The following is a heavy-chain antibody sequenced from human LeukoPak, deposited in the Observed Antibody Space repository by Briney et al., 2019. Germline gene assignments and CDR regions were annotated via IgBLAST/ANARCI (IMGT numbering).Heavy chain of an antibody. J-gene: IGHJ4*02. D-gene: IGHD1-1*01. V-gene: IGHV4-59*01. CDR1: GGSISSYY. CDR2: IYYSGST. Sequence: SETLSLTCTVSGGSISSYYWSWIRQPPGKGLEWIGYIYYSGSTNCNPSLESRVTISVDTSKKQFSLKLSSVTAADTAVYYCARTRYRSHFDYWGQGTLVTVSS. CDR3: ARTRYRSHFDY.